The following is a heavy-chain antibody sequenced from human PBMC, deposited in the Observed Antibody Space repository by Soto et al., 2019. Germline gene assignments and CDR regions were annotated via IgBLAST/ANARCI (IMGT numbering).Heavy chain of an antibody. V-gene: IGHV1-58*01. Sequence: SVKVSCKASGFTFTSSAVQWVRQARGQRLEWIGWIVVGSGNTNYAQKFQERVTITRDMSTSTAYMELSSLRSEDTAVYYCAADPNYYDSSGYYLGDYWGQGTLVTVS. CDR3: AADPNYYDSSGYYLGDY. CDR2: IVVGSGNT. J-gene: IGHJ4*02. CDR1: GFTFTSSA. D-gene: IGHD3-22*01.